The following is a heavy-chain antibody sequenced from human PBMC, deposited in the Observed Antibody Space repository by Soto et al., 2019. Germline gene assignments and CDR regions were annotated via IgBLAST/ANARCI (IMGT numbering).Heavy chain of an antibody. D-gene: IGHD6-6*01. J-gene: IGHJ6*02. Sequence: WTWIRQHPGKGLEWIGYNYYSGITYYNPSLKSRVTISLDTSKNQFSLKLRSVTAAETAVYYCARGSSIAGLYYGMDVWGQGTTVTVSS. CDR2: NYYSGIT. CDR3: ARGSSIAGLYYGMDV. V-gene: IGHV4-31*02.